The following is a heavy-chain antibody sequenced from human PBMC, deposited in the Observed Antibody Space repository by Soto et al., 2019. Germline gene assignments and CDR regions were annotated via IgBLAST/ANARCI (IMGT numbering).Heavy chain of an antibody. J-gene: IGHJ4*02. CDR1: GYSFTSYW. Sequence: GESLKISCKGSGYSFTSYWIGWVRQMPGKGLEWMGIIYPSDSYTNYSPSFQGHVTISADKSISTVYLQWSSLKASDTAIYYCARSDNWYASPSDYWGQGTLVTVSS. D-gene: IGHD1-1*01. CDR2: IYPSDSYT. V-gene: IGHV5-10-1*01. CDR3: ARSDNWYASPSDY.